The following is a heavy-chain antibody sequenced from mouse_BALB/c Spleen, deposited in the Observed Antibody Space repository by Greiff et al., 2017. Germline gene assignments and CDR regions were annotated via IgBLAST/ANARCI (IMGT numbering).Heavy chain of an antibody. CDR3: ARGGIHYYGYDY. CDR1: GFHIKDTY. D-gene: IGHD1-2*01. V-gene: IGHV14-3*02. J-gene: IGHJ2*01. Sequence: VQLQQSGAELVKPGASVKLSCTASGFHIKDTYMHWVKQRPEQGLEWIGRIDPANGNTKYDPKFQGKATITADTSSNTAYLQLSSLTSEDTAVYYCARGGIHYYGYDYWGQGTTLTVSS. CDR2: IDPANGNT.